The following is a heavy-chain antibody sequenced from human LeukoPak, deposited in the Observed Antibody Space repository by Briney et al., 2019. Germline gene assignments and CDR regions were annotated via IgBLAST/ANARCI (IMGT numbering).Heavy chain of an antibody. CDR3: ARFGWVPPAHFDF. D-gene: IGHD3-10*01. CDR2: INHSGST. Sequence: KPSETLSLTCAVYGGSFSGYYWSWIRQPPGKGLEWIGEINHSGSTNYNPSLKSRVTISVDTSKNQFSLKLSSVTAADTAVYYCARFGWVPPAHFDFWGQGTLVTVSS. V-gene: IGHV4-34*01. J-gene: IGHJ4*02. CDR1: GGSFSGYY.